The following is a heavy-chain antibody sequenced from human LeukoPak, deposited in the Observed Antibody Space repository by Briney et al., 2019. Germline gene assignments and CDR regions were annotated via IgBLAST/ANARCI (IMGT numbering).Heavy chain of an antibody. CDR1: GGSISSSSYY. V-gene: IGHV4-39*07. CDR3: ARDAGLVEPAAFASGFDP. D-gene: IGHD2-2*01. CDR2: IYYSGST. Sequence: SETLSLTCTVSGGSISSSSYYWGWIRQPPGKGLEWIGSIYYSGSTYYNPSLKSRVTISVDTSKNQFSLKLSSVTAADTAVYYCARDAGLVEPAAFASGFDPWGQGTLVTVSS. J-gene: IGHJ5*02.